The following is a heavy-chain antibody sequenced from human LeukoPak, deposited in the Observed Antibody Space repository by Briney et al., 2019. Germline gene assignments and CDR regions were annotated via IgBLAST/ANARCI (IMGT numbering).Heavy chain of an antibody. CDR2: INWNGGTT. CDR3: ARDKHYYDSSNYV. Sequence: GGSLRLSCAASGFTFNDYGMSWVRQGPGKGLEWVSGINWNGGTTGYADSVRGRFTISRDNAKNSLYLQMNSLRAEETALYYCARDKHYYDSSNYVWGQGTLVTVSS. CDR1: GFTFNDYG. V-gene: IGHV3-20*04. D-gene: IGHD3-22*01. J-gene: IGHJ4*02.